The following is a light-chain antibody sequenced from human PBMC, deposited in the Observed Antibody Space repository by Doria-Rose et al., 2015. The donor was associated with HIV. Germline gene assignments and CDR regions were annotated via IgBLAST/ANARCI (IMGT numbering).Light chain of an antibody. CDR3: HQYGTSLT. V-gene: IGKV3-20*01. CDR2: DGS. CDR1: QSFSSTY. J-gene: IGKJ1*01. Sequence: TQSPGTLSLSPGERATLSCRASQSFSSTYLAWYQQKPGQAPSPLIYDGSTRATGIPDRFSASGSGTDFTLTINRLEPEDFALYYCHQYGTSLTFGQGAKVEI.